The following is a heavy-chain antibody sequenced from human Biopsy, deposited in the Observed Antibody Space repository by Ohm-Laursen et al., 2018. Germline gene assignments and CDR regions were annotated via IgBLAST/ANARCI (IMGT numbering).Heavy chain of an antibody. CDR3: ARGSHSGSHSCFDY. D-gene: IGHD1-26*01. J-gene: IGHJ4*02. CDR1: GGTFINYA. CDR2: IIPMFGTA. Sequence: VASVKASCKASGGTFINYAISWVRQAPGQGLEWMGGIIPMFGTANYAQMFQGRVTISADESTSTSYMELSSLTTEDTAIYYCARGSHSGSHSCFDYWGRGTLVTVSS. V-gene: IGHV1-69*13.